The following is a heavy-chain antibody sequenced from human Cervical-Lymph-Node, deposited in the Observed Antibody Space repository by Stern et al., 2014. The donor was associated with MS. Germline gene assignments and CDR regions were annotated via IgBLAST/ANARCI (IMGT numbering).Heavy chain of an antibody. CDR3: ARDRGLTHYFYGMDV. Sequence: VQLVESGGGVVQPGKSLRLSCAASGFTFSDYGMLWVRQAPGKGLEWVALATYDGSDQYYADSVKGRFTVSRDNSKNTVLLQMNGLRPEDTAVYFCARDRGLTHYFYGMDVWGQGTTVTVSS. CDR2: ATYDGSDQ. V-gene: IGHV3-30*03. CDR1: GFTFSDYG. D-gene: IGHD3-10*01. J-gene: IGHJ6*02.